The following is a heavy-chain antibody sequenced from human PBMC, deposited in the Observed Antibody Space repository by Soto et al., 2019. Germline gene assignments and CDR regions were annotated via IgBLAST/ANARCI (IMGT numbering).Heavy chain of an antibody. Sequence: PSQTLSLTCAISGDSVSSDTAAWIWIRQSPSRGLQWLGRTYYKSKWNNDYALSVKSRITISPDTSHNQFSLDLDSVTPEDTGVYYCVGVTFFRGMHVSGQGTPVTVSS. CDR3: VGVTFFRGMHV. CDR1: GDSVSSDTAA. D-gene: IGHD3-10*01. V-gene: IGHV6-1*01. CDR2: TYYKSKWNN. J-gene: IGHJ6*02.